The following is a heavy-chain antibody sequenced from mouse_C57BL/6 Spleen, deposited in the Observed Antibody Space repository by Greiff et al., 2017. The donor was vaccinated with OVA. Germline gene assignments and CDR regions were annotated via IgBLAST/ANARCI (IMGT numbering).Heavy chain of an antibody. V-gene: IGHV6-6*01. D-gene: IGHD2-2*01. CDR3: TRNGGYHWYFDV. CDR1: GFTFSDAW. CDR2: IRNKANNHAT. Sequence: EVMLVESGGGLVQPGGSMKLSCAASGFTFSDAWMDWVRQSPEKGLEWVAEIRNKANNHATYYAESVKGRFTISRDDSKSSVYLQMNSLRAEDTGIYYCTRNGGYHWYFDVWGTGTTVTVSS. J-gene: IGHJ1*03.